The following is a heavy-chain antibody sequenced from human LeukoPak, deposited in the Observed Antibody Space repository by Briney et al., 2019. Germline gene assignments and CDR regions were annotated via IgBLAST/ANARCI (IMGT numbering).Heavy chain of an antibody. CDR2: INAGNGNT. Sequence: ASVKVSWKVYGYTLTSYAIHLVRQAPGQKLEWMRWINAGNGNTKYSQEFQGRVTITRDMSTSTLYMELSSLKSEDTAVYYCARGSSRSPRDAFDIWGQGTMVTVSS. CDR1: GYTLTSYA. CDR3: ARGSSRSPRDAFDI. J-gene: IGHJ3*02. V-gene: IGHV1-3*03.